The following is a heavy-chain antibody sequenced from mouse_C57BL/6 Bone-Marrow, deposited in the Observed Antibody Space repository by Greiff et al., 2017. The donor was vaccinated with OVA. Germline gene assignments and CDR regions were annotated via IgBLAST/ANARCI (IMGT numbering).Heavy chain of an antibody. CDR1: GYAFSSSW. D-gene: IGHD2-2*01. Sequence: VQLQQSGPELVKPGASVKISCKASGYAFSSSWMNWVKQRPGKGLEWIGRIYPGDGDPNYNGKFKGKATLTVDKSSSTAYMQLSSLTSEDSAFYFGARAHGYSIAYWGQGTLVTVSA. CDR3: ARAHGYSIAY. CDR2: IYPGDGDP. J-gene: IGHJ3*01. V-gene: IGHV1-82*01.